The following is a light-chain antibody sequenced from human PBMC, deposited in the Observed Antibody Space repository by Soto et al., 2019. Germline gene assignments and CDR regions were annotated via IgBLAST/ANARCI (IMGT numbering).Light chain of an antibody. CDR3: GSWDSSLSADV. J-gene: IGLJ1*01. CDR1: SSDVGAYNY. Sequence: QSALTQPPSASGSPGQSVTISCTGTSSDVGAYNYVSWYQQHPGKAPKLMIYDVSKRPSGVPYRFSGSKSGTSATLGITGFQTGDEADYYCGSWDSSLSADVFGTGTKVTVL. CDR2: DVS. V-gene: IGLV2-8*01.